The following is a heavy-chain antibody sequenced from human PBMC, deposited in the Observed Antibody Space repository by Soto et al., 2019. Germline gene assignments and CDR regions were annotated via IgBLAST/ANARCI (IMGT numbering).Heavy chain of an antibody. CDR1: GGSISSSSYY. V-gene: IGHV4-39*01. CDR2: IYYSGST. D-gene: IGHD6-19*01. Sequence: EPLSLTCTVSGGSISSSSYYWGWIRQPPGKGLEWIGSIYYSGSTYYNPSLKSRVTISVDTSKNQFSLKLSSVTAADTAVYYCARQVGSSGWYSDYWGQGTLVTVSS. CDR3: ARQVGSSGWYSDY. J-gene: IGHJ4*02.